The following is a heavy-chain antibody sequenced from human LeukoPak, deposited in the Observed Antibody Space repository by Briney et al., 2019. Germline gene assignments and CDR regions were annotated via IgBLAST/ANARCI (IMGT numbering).Heavy chain of an antibody. Sequence: SETLSLTCTVSGGSISSYYWSWIRQPPGKGLEWIGNIYYSGSTNYNPSLKSRVTISVDTSKNQFSLKLSSVTAADTAVYYCARGTRTGYSSSWYVYYYGMDVWGQGTTVTVSS. CDR2: IYYSGST. CDR3: ARGTRTGYSSSWYVYYYGMDV. D-gene: IGHD6-13*01. J-gene: IGHJ6*02. CDR1: GGSISSYY. V-gene: IGHV4-59*12.